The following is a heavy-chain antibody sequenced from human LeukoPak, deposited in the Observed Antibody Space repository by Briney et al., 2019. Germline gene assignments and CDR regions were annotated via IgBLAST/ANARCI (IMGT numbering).Heavy chain of an antibody. V-gene: IGHV1-8*01. CDR2: MNPDSGNT. CDR3: ARRSGAAGTYYYYYYYMDV. Sequence: GASVKASCKASGYTFTSYDINWVRQATGQGLEWMGWMNPDSGNTGYAQKFQGRVTMTRNTSISTAYMELSSLRSEDTAVYYCARRSGAAGTYYYYYYYMDVWGKGTTVTVSS. J-gene: IGHJ6*03. CDR1: GYTFTSYD. D-gene: IGHD6-13*01.